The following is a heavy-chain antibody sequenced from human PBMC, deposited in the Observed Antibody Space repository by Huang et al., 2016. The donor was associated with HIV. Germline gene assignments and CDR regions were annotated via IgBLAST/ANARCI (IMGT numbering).Heavy chain of an antibody. CDR3: AKHLGGRRGFTFIVLFGAFDM. CDR1: GFTFGSYA. J-gene: IGHJ3*02. CDR2: TACSGGST. V-gene: IGHV3-23*01. Sequence: EVQLLESGGGLAQPGGSLRLSCTASGFTFGSYALNWVRQGPGKGWEGVSGTACSGGSTYYANSVKGRFTISRDNSKNTLYLQMNSLRAEDTALYYCAKHLGGRRGFTFIVLFGAFDMWGQGTMVTVSS. D-gene: IGHD3-22*01.